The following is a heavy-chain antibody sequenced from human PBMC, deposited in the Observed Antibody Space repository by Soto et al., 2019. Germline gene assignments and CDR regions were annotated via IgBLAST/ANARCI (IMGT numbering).Heavy chain of an antibody. CDR3: ARGSHYYDSSGYIPSLTDWFDP. CDR1: GGSISSYY. Sequence: PSETLSLTCTVSGGSISSYYWSWIRQPPGKGLEWIGYIYYSGSTNYNPSLKSRVTISVDTSKNQFSLKLSSVTAAGTAVYYCARGSHYYDSSGYIPSLTDWFDPWGQGTLVTVSS. V-gene: IGHV4-59*01. D-gene: IGHD3-22*01. J-gene: IGHJ5*02. CDR2: IYYSGST.